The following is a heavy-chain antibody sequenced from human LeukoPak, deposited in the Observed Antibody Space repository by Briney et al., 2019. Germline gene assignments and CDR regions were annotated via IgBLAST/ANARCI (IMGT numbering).Heavy chain of an antibody. CDR3: AKLPDIVLVVYAWYFDL. V-gene: IGHV3-23*01. J-gene: IGHJ2*01. CDR1: GFTFSSYA. D-gene: IGHD2-8*02. CDR2: ISGSGGST. Sequence: GGSLRLSCAASGFTFSSYAVSWVRQAPGKGLEWVSAISGSGGSTYYADPVKGRFTISRDNSKNTLYLQMNSLRAEDTAVYYCAKLPDIVLVVYAWYFDLWGRGTLVTVSS.